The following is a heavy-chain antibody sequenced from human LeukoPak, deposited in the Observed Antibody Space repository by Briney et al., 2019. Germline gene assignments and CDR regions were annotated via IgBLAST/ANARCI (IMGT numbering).Heavy chain of an antibody. D-gene: IGHD5-18*01. V-gene: IGHV3-7*04. CDR3: ARARFSYGHYYFDY. CDR2: IKQDGSEK. Sequence: GGSLRLSCAASAFTFSTYWMSWVRQAPGKGLEWVANIKQDGSEKYYVDSVKGRFTISRDNAKDSLYLQMNSLRAEDTAVYYCARARFSYGHYYFDYWGQGTLVTASS. J-gene: IGHJ4*02. CDR1: AFTFSTYW.